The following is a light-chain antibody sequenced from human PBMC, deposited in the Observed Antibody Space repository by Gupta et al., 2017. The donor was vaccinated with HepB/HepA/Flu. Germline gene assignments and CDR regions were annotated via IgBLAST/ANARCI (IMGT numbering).Light chain of an antibody. J-gene: IGKJ4*01. CDR1: QIIATS. V-gene: IGKV3-11*01. CDR3: QHRINWPLT. CDR2: DAS. Sequence: EAVLTQSPATLSSSPGERATLSCRASQIIATSLAWYQQKPGQAPRLLIYDASNRAAGIPARFSGSGSGTDFTLTISSLDPEDFGVYYCQHRINWPLTFGGGTKVEIK.